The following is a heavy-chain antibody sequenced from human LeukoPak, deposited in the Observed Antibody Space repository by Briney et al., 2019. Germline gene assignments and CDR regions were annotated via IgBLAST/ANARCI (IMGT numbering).Heavy chain of an antibody. CDR2: IYTSGST. Sequence: SETLSLTCTVSGGSISSYYWSWIRQPAGKGLEWIGRIYTSGSTNYNPPLKSRVTMSVDTSKNQFSLKLSSVTAADTAVYYCARDKKYSSGWYRDYYYMDVWGKGTTVTISS. V-gene: IGHV4-4*07. CDR1: GGSISSYY. J-gene: IGHJ6*03. CDR3: ARDKKYSSGWYRDYYYMDV. D-gene: IGHD6-19*01.